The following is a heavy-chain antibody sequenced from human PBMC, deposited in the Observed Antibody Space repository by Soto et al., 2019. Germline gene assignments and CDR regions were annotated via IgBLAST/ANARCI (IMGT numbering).Heavy chain of an antibody. V-gene: IGHV1-46*03. Sequence: ASVKVSCKASGYTFTSYYMHWVRQAPGQGLEWMGIINPSGGSTSYAQKFQGRVTMTRDTSTSTVYMELSSLRSEDTAVYYCARSVGYCSGGSCDYSAFGDQGRYCYYMDVWGKGTTVTVSS. CDR3: ARSVGYCSGGSCDYSAFGDQGRYCYYMDV. CDR2: INPSGGST. D-gene: IGHD2-15*01. J-gene: IGHJ6*03. CDR1: GYTFTSYY.